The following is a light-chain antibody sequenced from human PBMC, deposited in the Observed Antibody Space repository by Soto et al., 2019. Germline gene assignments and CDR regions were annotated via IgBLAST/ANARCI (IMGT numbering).Light chain of an antibody. Sequence: QSALTQPRSVSGSPGQSVTISCTGTSSEVGAYNYVSWYQQHPGKAPKLMIYDVNKRPSGVPDRFSGSKSGNTASLTISGLQAEDEADYYCCSYAGSYHVFGTGTKLTVL. J-gene: IGLJ1*01. CDR3: CSYAGSYHV. V-gene: IGLV2-11*01. CDR2: DVN. CDR1: SSEVGAYNY.